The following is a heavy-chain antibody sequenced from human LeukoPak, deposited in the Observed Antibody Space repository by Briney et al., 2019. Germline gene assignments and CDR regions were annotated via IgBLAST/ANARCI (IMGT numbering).Heavy chain of an antibody. CDR1: GCTFTSSA. Sequence: GASVKVSCKASGCTFTSSAMQWVRQARGQRLEWIGWIVVGSGNTNYAQKFQERVTITRDMSTSTAYMELSSLRSEDTAVYYCAAGLGGNSIFDYWGQGTLVTVSS. J-gene: IGHJ4*02. V-gene: IGHV1-58*02. CDR2: IVVGSGNT. D-gene: IGHD4-23*01. CDR3: AAGLGGNSIFDY.